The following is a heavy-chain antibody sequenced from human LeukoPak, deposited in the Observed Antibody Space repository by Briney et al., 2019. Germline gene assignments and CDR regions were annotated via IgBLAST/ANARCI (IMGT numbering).Heavy chain of an antibody. V-gene: IGHV3-7*05. CDR3: ARFPTGFDY. CDR1: GFTLSKYW. CDR2: IKEDGSEK. J-gene: IGHJ4*02. Sequence: PGGSLRLSCAASGFTLSKYWMSWVRQAPGKGLEWVASIKEDGSEKYYVVSVKGRFTISRDNAKNSLNLQMNSLRAEDTAMYYCARFPTGFDYWGQGTLVTVSS. D-gene: IGHD4-17*01.